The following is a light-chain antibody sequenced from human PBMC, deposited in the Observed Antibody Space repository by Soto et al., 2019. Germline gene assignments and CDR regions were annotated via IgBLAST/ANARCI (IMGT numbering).Light chain of an antibody. V-gene: IGLV2-8*01. Sequence: QSALTQPPSASGSPGQSVTISCTGTSSDVGAYIFVSWYQQHPGKAPKLMVYDVNRRPPGVPDRFFGSKSGNTASLTVSGLQAEDEADYICGSFTTNRIWVFGGGTKLTVL. CDR2: DVN. CDR1: SSDVGAYIF. CDR3: GSFTTNRIWV. J-gene: IGLJ3*02.